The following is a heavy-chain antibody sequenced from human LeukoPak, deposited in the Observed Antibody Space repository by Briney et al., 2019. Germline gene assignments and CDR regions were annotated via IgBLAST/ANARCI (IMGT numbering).Heavy chain of an antibody. J-gene: IGHJ6*03. CDR1: GFTFSDYY. V-gene: IGHV3-72*01. CDR3: ARVRDYYYMDV. Sequence: GGSLRLSCAASGFTFSDYYMDWVRQAPGEGLEWVGRTKNRANSYTTYYAASVKGRFTISRDDSKNSLYLQMSSLKTEDTAVYFCARVRDYYYMDVWGKGTTVTVSS. CDR2: TKNRANSYTT.